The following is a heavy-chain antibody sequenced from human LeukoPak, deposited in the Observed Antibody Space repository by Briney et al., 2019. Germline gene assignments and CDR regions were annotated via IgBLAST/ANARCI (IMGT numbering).Heavy chain of an antibody. D-gene: IGHD1-7*01. CDR1: GYTFSSYY. CDR2: INCSGGTA. Sequence: ASVKVSCKTSGYTFSSYYIHWVRQAPGQGLEWVGVINCSGGTATYAQKFQGRVTMTRDTSTSTVYMELSSLKSDDTAVYYCARGGGPGNYPFDFWGQGTLVTVSS. V-gene: IGHV1-46*01. J-gene: IGHJ4*02. CDR3: ARGGGPGNYPFDF.